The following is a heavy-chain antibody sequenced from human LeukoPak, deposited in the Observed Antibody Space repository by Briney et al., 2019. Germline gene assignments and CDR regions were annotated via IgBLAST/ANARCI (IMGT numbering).Heavy chain of an antibody. CDR3: ARGGYYDSSGYYDFDY. CDR2: IYYSGST. CDR1: GGSISSGGYY. J-gene: IGHJ4*02. D-gene: IGHD3-22*01. Sequence: PSEALSLTCTVSGGSISSGGYYWSWIRQHPGKGLEWIGYIYYSGSTYYNPSLKSRVTISVDTSKNQFSLKLSSVTAADTAVYYCARGGYYDSSGYYDFDYWGQGTLVTVSS. V-gene: IGHV4-31*03.